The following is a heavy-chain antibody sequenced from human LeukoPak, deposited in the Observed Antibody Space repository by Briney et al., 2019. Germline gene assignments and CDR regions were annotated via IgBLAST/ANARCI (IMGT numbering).Heavy chain of an antibody. CDR1: GDSISSYY. CDR3: ARVMGYCTNGVCRYYFDY. D-gene: IGHD2-8*01. J-gene: IGHJ4*02. V-gene: IGHV4-59*01. CDR2: IYYSGST. Sequence: NPSETLSLTCTVSGDSISSYYWSWIRQPPGKGLEWIGYIYYSGSTNYNPSLKSRVTISVDTSKKQFSLKLSSVTAADTAVYYCARVMGYCTNGVCRYYFDYWGQGTLVTVSS.